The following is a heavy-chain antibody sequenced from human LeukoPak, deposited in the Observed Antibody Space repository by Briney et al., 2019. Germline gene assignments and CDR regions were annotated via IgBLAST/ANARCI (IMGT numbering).Heavy chain of an antibody. Sequence: GGSLRLSCAASGFTFSSYAMSWVRQAPGKGLEWVSAISGSGGSTYYADSVKGRFTISRDNSKNTLYLQMNSLRAEDTAVYYCARRYYYDGSGYPFDYWGQGTLVTVSS. CDR2: ISGSGGST. CDR3: ARRYYYDGSGYPFDY. D-gene: IGHD3-22*01. CDR1: GFTFSSYA. V-gene: IGHV3-23*01. J-gene: IGHJ4*02.